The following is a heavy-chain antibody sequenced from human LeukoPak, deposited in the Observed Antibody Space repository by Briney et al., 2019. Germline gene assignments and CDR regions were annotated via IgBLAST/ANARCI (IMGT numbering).Heavy chain of an antibody. Sequence: GSLRLSCAASGFTVSSNYMSWVRQAPGKGLEWIGNIYYSGSTNYNPSLKSRVTISVDTSKNQFSLKLSSVTAADTAVYYCARGDTVAARPGRFDYWGQGTLVTVSS. CDR3: ARGDTVAARPGRFDY. CDR2: IYYSGST. D-gene: IGHD6-6*01. CDR1: GFTVSSNY. V-gene: IGHV4-59*02. J-gene: IGHJ4*02.